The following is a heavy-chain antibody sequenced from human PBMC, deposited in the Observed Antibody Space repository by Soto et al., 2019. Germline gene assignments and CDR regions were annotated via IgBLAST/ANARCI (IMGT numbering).Heavy chain of an antibody. CDR3: ARALRAYCGGDCADAFDI. CDR2: ISYDGSNK. D-gene: IGHD2-21*02. CDR1: GFTFSSYA. J-gene: IGHJ3*02. V-gene: IGHV3-30-3*01. Sequence: GGSLRLSCAASGFTFSSYAMHWVRQAPGKGLEWVAVISYDGSNKYYADSVKGRFTISRDNSKNTLYLQMNSLRAEDTAVYYCARALRAYCGGDCADAFDIWGQGTMVTLSS.